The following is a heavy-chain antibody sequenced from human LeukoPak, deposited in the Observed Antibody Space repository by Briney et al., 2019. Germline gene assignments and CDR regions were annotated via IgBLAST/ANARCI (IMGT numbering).Heavy chain of an antibody. CDR1: GFTFKKHW. J-gene: IGHJ4*02. CDR2: IKEDGSEK. CDR3: AREQGQWLQLGFSFDY. D-gene: IGHD5-24*01. Sequence: PGDSLRLSCEATGFTFKKHWMSWVRQAVGKGLECVAKIKEDGSEKHYVDTVQGRFTISRDNARNSLYLQMNSLRAEDTAVYYCAREQGQWLQLGFSFDYWGQGTLVTVSS. V-gene: IGHV3-7*01.